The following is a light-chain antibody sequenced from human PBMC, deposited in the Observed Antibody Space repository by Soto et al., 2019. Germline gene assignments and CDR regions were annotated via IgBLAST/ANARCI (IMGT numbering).Light chain of an antibody. J-gene: IGLJ1*01. V-gene: IGLV2-23*02. Sequence: QSVLTQPASVSGSPGQSITISCTGTSSDVGSYNFVSWYQQHPGKAPKLMIYEVSMRPSGISNRFSGSKSGNTASLTISGLQAEDEADYYCSSHASGSTFSYVFGTGTKLTVL. CDR1: SSDVGSYNF. CDR3: SSHASGSTFSYV. CDR2: EVS.